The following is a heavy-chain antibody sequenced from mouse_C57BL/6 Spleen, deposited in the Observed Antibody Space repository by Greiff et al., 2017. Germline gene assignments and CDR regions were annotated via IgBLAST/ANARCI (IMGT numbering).Heavy chain of an antibody. Sequence: EVQLQESGPELVKPGASVKMSCKASGYTFTDYNMHWVKQSHGKSLEWIGYINPNNGGTSYNQKFKGKATLTVNKSSSTAYMELRSLTSEDSAVYYCARGTGTGYFDYWGQGTTLTVSS. V-gene: IGHV1-22*01. CDR2: INPNNGGT. D-gene: IGHD4-1*01. J-gene: IGHJ2*01. CDR1: GYTFTDYN. CDR3: ARGTGTGYFDY.